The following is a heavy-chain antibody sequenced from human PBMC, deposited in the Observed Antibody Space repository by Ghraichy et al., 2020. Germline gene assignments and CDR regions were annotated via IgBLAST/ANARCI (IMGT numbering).Heavy chain of an antibody. Sequence: GSLRLSCVASGFTFRSFAMTWVRQAPGKGLEWVSAISGSGGTTYYADSVKGRFTISRDNSKNTLYLQMNSLRAEDTAVYHCAKRGYCSSSSCYESSGVYYYYYMDVWGKGTTVTVSS. V-gene: IGHV3-23*01. CDR2: ISGSGGTT. D-gene: IGHD2-2*01. CDR1: GFTFRSFA. J-gene: IGHJ6*03. CDR3: AKRGYCSSSSCYESSGVYYYYYMDV.